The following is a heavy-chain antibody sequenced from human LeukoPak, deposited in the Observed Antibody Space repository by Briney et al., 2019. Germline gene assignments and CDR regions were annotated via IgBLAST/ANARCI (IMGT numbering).Heavy chain of an antibody. CDR2: IYHSGSS. CDR1: GGSISSYY. Sequence: SETLSLTCTVSGGSISSYYWSWIRQPPGKGLEWIGYIYHSGSSNYNPSLKSRVTMSLDTSKNQFSLKLSSVTAADTAVYYCARHRGSAHTFDYWGQGSLVTVSS. D-gene: IGHD3-10*01. CDR3: ARHRGSAHTFDY. V-gene: IGHV4-59*08. J-gene: IGHJ4*02.